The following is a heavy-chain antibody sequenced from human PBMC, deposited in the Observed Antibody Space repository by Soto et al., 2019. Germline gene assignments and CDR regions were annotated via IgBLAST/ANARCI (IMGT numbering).Heavy chain of an antibody. CDR2: INNDGSGT. CDR1: GITLSHFW. Sequence: EVQLVESGGGSVQPGGSLILSCPASGITLSHFWMHWVRQAPGKGLVWGSRINNDGSGTSYADFAKGRFTISRDDAKNTLYLQMNSLRAEDTALYYCTTAFEYWGRGTLVTVSS. V-gene: IGHV3-74*01. J-gene: IGHJ4*02. CDR3: TTAFEY.